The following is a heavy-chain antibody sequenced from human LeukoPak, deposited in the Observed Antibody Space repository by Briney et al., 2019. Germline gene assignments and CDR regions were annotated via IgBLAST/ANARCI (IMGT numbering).Heavy chain of an antibody. CDR1: GATFSSTNW. D-gene: IGHD3-10*01. Sequence: SGTLSLTCAVSGATFSSTNWWSWVRQPPGKGLEWIGEISQSGNTNYNPYLKSRVTILIDKSNNQFSLQLSSVTAADTAVYHCARGPPGYVDYWGRGTLVTVSS. CDR2: ISQSGNT. V-gene: IGHV4-4*02. J-gene: IGHJ4*02. CDR3: ARGPPGYVDY.